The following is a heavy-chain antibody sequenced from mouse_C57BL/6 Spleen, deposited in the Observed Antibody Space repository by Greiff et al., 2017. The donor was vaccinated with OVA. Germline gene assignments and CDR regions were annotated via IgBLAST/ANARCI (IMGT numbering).Heavy chain of an antibody. V-gene: IGHV1-61*01. J-gene: IGHJ4*01. CDR1: GYTFTSYW. Sequence: QVQLQQPGAELVRPGSSVKLSCKASGYTFTSYWMDWVKQRPGQGLEWIGNIYPSDSETHYNQKFKDKATLTVDKSSSTAYMQLSSLTSEDSAVYYCARRGVSYYAMDYWGQGTSVTVSS. CDR3: ARRGVSYYAMDY. CDR2: IYPSDSET.